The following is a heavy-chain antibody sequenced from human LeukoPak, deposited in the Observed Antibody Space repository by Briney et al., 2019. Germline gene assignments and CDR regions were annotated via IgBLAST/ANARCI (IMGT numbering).Heavy chain of an antibody. D-gene: IGHD5-18*01. V-gene: IGHV3-48*04. Sequence: GGSLRLSCAASGFTFSSYSMNWVRQAPGKGLEWVSYISSSSSTIYYADSVKGRFTISRDNAKNSLYLQMNSLRAEDTAVYYCARAGYSYGYYYYGMDVWGQGTTVTVS. CDR3: ARAGYSYGYYYYGMDV. CDR1: GFTFSSYS. J-gene: IGHJ6*02. CDR2: ISSSSSTI.